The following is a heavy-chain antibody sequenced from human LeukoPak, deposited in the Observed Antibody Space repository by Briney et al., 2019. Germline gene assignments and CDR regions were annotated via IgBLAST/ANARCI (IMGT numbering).Heavy chain of an antibody. J-gene: IGHJ4*02. CDR3: ALLTTVVTPY. CDR2: IIPILGIA. CDR1: GYTFTGYY. V-gene: IGHV1-69*02. Sequence: SVKVSCKASGYTFTGYYMHWVRQAPGQGLEWMGRIIPILGIANYAQKFQGRVTITADKSTSTAYMELSSLRSEDTAVYYCALLTTVVTPYWGQGTLVTVSS. D-gene: IGHD4-17*01.